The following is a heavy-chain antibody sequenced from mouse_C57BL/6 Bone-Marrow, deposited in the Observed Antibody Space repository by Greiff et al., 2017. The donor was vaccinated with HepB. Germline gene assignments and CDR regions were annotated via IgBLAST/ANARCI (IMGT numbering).Heavy chain of an antibody. CDR1: GYTFTSYW. CDR3: TRRGIYDYALYY. Sequence: QVQLKQPGAELVKPGASVKLSCKASGYTFTSYWMHWVKQRPEQGLEWIGMIHPNSGSTNYNEKFKSKATLTVDKSSSTAYMQLSSLTSEDSAVYYCTRRGIYDYALYYWGQGTTLTVSS. D-gene: IGHD2-4*01. J-gene: IGHJ2*01. CDR2: IHPNSGST. V-gene: IGHV1-64*01.